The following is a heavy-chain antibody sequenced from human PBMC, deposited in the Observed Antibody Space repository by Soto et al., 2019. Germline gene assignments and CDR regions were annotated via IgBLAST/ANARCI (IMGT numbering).Heavy chain of an antibody. CDR1: GFTFSSYS. CDR3: AKDRHPDGIWTFDS. J-gene: IGHJ4*02. D-gene: IGHD3-9*01. Sequence: GGSLRLSCAASGFTFSSYSMNWVRQAPGKGLEWVSSISSSSSYIYYAASVKGRFTVSRDNSKKMLFLQMNSLRDEDTAVYYCAKDRHPDGIWTFDSWGPGTLVTVSS. V-gene: IGHV3-21*04. CDR2: ISSSSSYI.